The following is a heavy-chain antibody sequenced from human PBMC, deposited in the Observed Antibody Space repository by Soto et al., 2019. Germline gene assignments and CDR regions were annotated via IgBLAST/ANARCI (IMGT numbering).Heavy chain of an antibody. D-gene: IGHD2-8*01. CDR3: ARAFCTNGVCYYFFDY. Sequence: GGSLRLSCAASGFTFGTYAMHWVRQAPGKGLEWVAVIYYDGSNRYYGDAVKGRFTISRDNSKSTLYLQMSSLRAEGTAVYYCARAFCTNGVCYYFFDYWGHGTLVTVSS. J-gene: IGHJ4*01. CDR1: GFTFGTYA. V-gene: IGHV3-33*01. CDR2: IYYDGSNR.